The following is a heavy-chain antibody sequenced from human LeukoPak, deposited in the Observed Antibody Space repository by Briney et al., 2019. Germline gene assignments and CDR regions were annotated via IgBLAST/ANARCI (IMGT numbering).Heavy chain of an antibody. Sequence: PGRSLRLSCAASGFTFSSYAMHWVRQAPGKGLEWVAVISYDGSNKYYADSVKGRFTISRDNSKNTLYLQMNSLRAEDTAVYYCARKITVTYYFDYWGQGTLVTVSS. J-gene: IGHJ4*02. CDR1: GFTFSSYA. V-gene: IGHV3-30-3*01. CDR3: ARKITVTYYFDY. CDR2: ISYDGSNK. D-gene: IGHD4-11*01.